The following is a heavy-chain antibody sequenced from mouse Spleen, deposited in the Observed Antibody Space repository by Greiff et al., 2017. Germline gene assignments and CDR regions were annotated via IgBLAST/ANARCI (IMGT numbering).Heavy chain of an antibody. V-gene: IGHV1-69*01. J-gene: IGHJ3*01. CDR1: GYTFTSYW. CDR2: IDPSDSYT. CDR3: VWYGNYFAY. Sequence: QVQLKQPGAELVMPGASVKLSCKASGYTFTSYWMHWVKQRPGQGLEWIGEIDPSDSYTNYNQKFKGKATLTVDKSSSTAYMQLSSLTSEDSAVYYCVWYGNYFAYWGQGTLVTVSA. D-gene: IGHD2-10*02.